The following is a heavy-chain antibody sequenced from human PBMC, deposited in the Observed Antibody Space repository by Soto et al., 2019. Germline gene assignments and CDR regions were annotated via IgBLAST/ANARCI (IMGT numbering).Heavy chain of an antibody. Sequence: SETLSLTCTVDSISTYYWNWIRQTPGKGLEWIGYIYYLGRTNYNRSLKSRVTISIDMSKNQFSLRLNSVTAADTAVYYCARAASYGGSVDYWGQGTLVTVSS. CDR1: SISTYY. J-gene: IGHJ4*02. CDR2: IYYLGRT. D-gene: IGHD5-18*01. V-gene: IGHV4-59*01. CDR3: ARAASYGGSVDY.